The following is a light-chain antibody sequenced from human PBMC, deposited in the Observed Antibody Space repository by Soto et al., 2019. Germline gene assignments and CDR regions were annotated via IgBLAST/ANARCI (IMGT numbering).Light chain of an antibody. CDR1: SSNIGAGYD. V-gene: IGLV1-40*01. CDR3: QSYDSSIYV. J-gene: IGLJ1*01. CDR2: GNS. Sequence: QSVLTQPPSVSGAPGQRVTISCTGSSSNIGAGYDVHWYQQLPGTAPKLLIYGNSNRPSGAPDRFSGSKSGTSASLAITGLEAEDEADYYCQSYDSSIYVFGTGTKLTVL.